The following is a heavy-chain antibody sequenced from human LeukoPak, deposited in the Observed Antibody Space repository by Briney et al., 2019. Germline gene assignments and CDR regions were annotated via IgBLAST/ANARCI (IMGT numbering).Heavy chain of an antibody. CDR3: ARDLATAATADRAFDI. Sequence: PSETLSLTCTVSGGSISSHYWSWVRQPPGKGLEWIGYIYYSGNPNHNPSLKNRVTTSVDTSKNQFSLNLSSVAAADTAVYYCARDLATAATADRAFDIWGQGTMVTVSS. J-gene: IGHJ3*02. CDR1: GGSISSHY. CDR2: IYYSGNP. V-gene: IGHV4-59*11. D-gene: IGHD6-13*01.